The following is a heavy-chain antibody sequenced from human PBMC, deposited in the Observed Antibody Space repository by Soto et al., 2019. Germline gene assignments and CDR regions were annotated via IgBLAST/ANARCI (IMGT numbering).Heavy chain of an antibody. CDR2: INAGNGNT. V-gene: IGHV1-3*01. D-gene: IGHD3-16*01. J-gene: IGHJ6*02. CDR3: ASSLLGGDSRAYYYYYGMDV. CDR1: GYTFTSYA. Sequence: GASVKVSCKASGYTFTSYAMHWVRQAPGQRLEWMGWINAGNGNTKYSQKFQGRVTITRDTSASTAYMELSSLRSEDTAVYYCASSLLGGDSRAYYYYYGMDVWGQGTTVTVSS.